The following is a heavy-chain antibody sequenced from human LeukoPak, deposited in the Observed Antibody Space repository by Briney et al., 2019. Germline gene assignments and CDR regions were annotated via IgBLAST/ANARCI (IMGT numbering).Heavy chain of an antibody. D-gene: IGHD5-12*01. Sequence: SETLSLTCAVYGGSFSGYYWSWIRQPPGKGLEWIGEINHSGSTNYNPSLKSRVTISVDTSKNQFSLKLSSVTAADTAVYYCARGRGGGWLRFYYFDYWGQGTLVTVSS. V-gene: IGHV4-34*01. CDR2: INHSGST. CDR3: ARGRGGGWLRFYYFDY. J-gene: IGHJ4*02. CDR1: GGSFSGYY.